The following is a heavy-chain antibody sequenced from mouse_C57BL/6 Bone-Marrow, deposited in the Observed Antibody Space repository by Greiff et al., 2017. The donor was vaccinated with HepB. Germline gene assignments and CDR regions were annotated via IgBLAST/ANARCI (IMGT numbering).Heavy chain of an antibody. J-gene: IGHJ2*01. CDR3: ARDILRS. Sequence: QVQLQQSEAELVRPGNSVKLSCKASGYTFTSYWMHWVKQRPGQGLEWIGVIDPSDSYTNYNQKFKGKATLTVDTSSSTAYMQLSSLTSQDSAVYYCARDILRSWGQGTTLTVSS. V-gene: IGHV1-59*01. CDR2: IDPSDSYT. D-gene: IGHD1-1*01. CDR1: GYTFTSYW.